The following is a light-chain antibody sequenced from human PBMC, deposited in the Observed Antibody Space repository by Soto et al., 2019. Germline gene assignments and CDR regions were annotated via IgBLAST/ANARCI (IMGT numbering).Light chain of an antibody. Sequence: QSVLTQPPSVSGAPGQRVTISCTGSSSNIGAGYDVHWYQQLPGTAPKLLIYGNSNRPSGVPDRFAGSKSGTSAPLAITGLQAKDEADYYGHSYDSSLTGVVFGGGTKLTVL. CDR3: HSYDSSLTGVV. J-gene: IGLJ2*01. V-gene: IGLV1-40*01. CDR1: SSNIGAGYD. CDR2: GNS.